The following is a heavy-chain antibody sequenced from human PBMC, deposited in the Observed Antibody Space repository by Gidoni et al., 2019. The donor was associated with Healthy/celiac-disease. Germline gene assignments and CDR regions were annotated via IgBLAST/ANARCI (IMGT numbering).Heavy chain of an antibody. V-gene: IGHV2-5*05. Sequence: QITLKESGPTLVKPTQTLTLTCTSSGFSLSTSGVAVGWIRQPPGKALEWLALIYWDDEKRYGPSLESRLTITKDTSKNQVVLTMTNMDPVDTATYYCARVISGTYYFDPWGQGTLVTVSS. D-gene: IGHD1-26*01. J-gene: IGHJ5*02. CDR1: GFSLSTSGVA. CDR2: IYWDDEK. CDR3: ARVISGTYYFDP.